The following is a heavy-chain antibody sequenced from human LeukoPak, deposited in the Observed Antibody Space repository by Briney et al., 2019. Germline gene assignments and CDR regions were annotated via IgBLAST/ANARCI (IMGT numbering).Heavy chain of an antibody. CDR3: AKVHFGDIDY. CDR1: GFXFSSYA. CDR2: VTGSGGST. J-gene: IGHJ4*02. D-gene: IGHD4-17*01. V-gene: IGHV3-23*01. Sequence: GGSLRLSCAASGFXFSSYAISWVRQAPGKGLEWVSTVTGSGGSTYYADSVKGRFAISRDNSRNTLYLQMNSLRAEDTAVYYCAKVHFGDIDYWGQGTLVTVSS.